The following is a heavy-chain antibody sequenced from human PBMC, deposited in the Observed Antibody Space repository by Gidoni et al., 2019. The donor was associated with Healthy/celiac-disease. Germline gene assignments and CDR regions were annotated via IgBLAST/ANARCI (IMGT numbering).Heavy chain of an antibody. V-gene: IGHV3-21*01. D-gene: IGHD2-2*01. CDR3: ARQTVVPAAMPPYYYYGMDV. J-gene: IGHJ6*02. Sequence: EVQLVESGGGLVKPGGSLRLSCAASGFTFSSYSMNWVRQAPGKGLEWVSSISSSSSYIYYADSVKGRFTISRDNAKNSLYLQMNSLRAEDTAVYYCARQTVVPAAMPPYYYYGMDVWGQGTTVTVSS. CDR2: ISSSSSYI. CDR1: GFTFSSYS.